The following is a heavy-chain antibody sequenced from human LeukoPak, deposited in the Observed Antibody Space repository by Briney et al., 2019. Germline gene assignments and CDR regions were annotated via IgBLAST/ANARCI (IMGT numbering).Heavy chain of an antibody. CDR2: IFYTGRT. D-gene: IGHD3-22*01. Sequence: SETLSLTCTVSGGSTGAYYWSWIRQPPGKGLEWIGDIFYTGRTNYNPSLKSRVTILVDTSKKQFSLKLSSVTAADTALYYCARRDADSTGYLYYFDYWGQGTLVTVSS. CDR3: ARRDADSTGYLYYFDY. CDR1: GGSTGAYY. J-gene: IGHJ4*02. V-gene: IGHV4-59*08.